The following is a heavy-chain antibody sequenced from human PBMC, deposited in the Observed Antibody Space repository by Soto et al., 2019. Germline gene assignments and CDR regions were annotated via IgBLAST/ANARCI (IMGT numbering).Heavy chain of an antibody. Sequence: ASVKVSCKASGYTFTGYYMHWVRQAPGQGLEWMGWINPNSGGTNYAQKFQGRVTMTRDTSISTAYMELSRLRSDDTAVYYCARDRGEGHCSSGSCYSDSDYYYYGMDVWGQGTTVTVSS. CDR1: GYTFTGYY. D-gene: IGHD2-15*01. CDR3: ARDRGEGHCSSGSCYSDSDYYYYGMDV. CDR2: INPNSGGT. V-gene: IGHV1-2*02. J-gene: IGHJ6*02.